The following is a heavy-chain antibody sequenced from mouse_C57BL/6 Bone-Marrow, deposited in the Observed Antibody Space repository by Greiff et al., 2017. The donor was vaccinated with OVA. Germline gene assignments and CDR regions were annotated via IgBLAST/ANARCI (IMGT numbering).Heavy chain of an antibody. CDR3: ARNYYYGSSYDWYFDV. J-gene: IGHJ1*03. CDR1: GYTFTSYW. CDR2: INPSNGGT. V-gene: IGHV1-53*01. D-gene: IGHD1-1*01. Sequence: QVQLQQPGTELVKPGASVKLSCKASGYTFTSYWMHWVKQRPGQGLEWIGNINPSNGGTNYNEQFKSKATLTVDKSSSTAYMQLSSLTSEDSAVYYCARNYYYGSSYDWYFDVWGTGTTVTVSS.